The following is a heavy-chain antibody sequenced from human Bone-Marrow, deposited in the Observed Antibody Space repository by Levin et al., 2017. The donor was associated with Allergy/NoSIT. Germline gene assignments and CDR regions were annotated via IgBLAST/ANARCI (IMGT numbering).Heavy chain of an antibody. D-gene: IGHD3-9*01. CDR2: ISSSGSTI. V-gene: IGHV3-48*03. CDR3: ARIPNSRDILTGPHTTRAIGY. CDR1: GFTFSSYE. Sequence: GGSLRLSCAASGFTFSSYEMNWVRQAPGKGLEWVSYISSSGSTIYYADSVKGRFTISRDNAKNSLYLQMNSLRAEDTAVYYCARIPNSRDILTGPHTTRAIGYWGQGTLVTVSS. J-gene: IGHJ4*02.